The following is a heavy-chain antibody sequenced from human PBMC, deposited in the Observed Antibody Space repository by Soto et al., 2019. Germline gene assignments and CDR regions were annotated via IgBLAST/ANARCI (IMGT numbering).Heavy chain of an antibody. Sequence: QVQLQQWGAGLLKPSETLSLTCAVYGGSFSGYYWSWIRQPPGKGLEWIGEINNSGSTNYNPSLKSRVTISVDTSKNQFSLKLSSVTAADTAVYYCARGEGGYCSGGSCYSHFDYWGQGTLVTVSS. J-gene: IGHJ4*02. CDR1: GGSFSGYY. CDR2: INNSGST. CDR3: ARGEGGYCSGGSCYSHFDY. D-gene: IGHD2-15*01. V-gene: IGHV4-34*01.